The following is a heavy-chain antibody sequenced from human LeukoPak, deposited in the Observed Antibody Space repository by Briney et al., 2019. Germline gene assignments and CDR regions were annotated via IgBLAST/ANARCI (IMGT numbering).Heavy chain of an antibody. V-gene: IGHV3-7*01. CDR3: ARPNWNYVSPFDY. Sequence: GGSLRLSCAASGFTFSSYWMSWVRQAPGKGLEWVANIKQDGSEKYYVDSVKGRFTISRDNAKNSLYLQMNSLRAEDTAVYYCARPNWNYVSPFDYWGQGTLVTVSS. J-gene: IGHJ4*02. CDR2: IKQDGSEK. CDR1: GFTFSSYW. D-gene: IGHD1-7*01.